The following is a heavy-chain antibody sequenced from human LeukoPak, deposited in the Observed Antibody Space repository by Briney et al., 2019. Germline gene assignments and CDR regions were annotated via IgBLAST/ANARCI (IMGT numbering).Heavy chain of an antibody. Sequence: GGSLRLSCTVSGFTVSSNSMSWVRQAPGKGLEWVSFIYSDNTHYSDSVKGRFTISRDNSKNTLYLQMNSLRAEDTAVYYCAKYYGDDPDYYYYMDVWGKGTTVTISS. V-gene: IGHV3-53*01. CDR1: GFTVSSNS. D-gene: IGHD4-17*01. CDR2: IYSDNT. J-gene: IGHJ6*03. CDR3: AKYYGDDPDYYYYMDV.